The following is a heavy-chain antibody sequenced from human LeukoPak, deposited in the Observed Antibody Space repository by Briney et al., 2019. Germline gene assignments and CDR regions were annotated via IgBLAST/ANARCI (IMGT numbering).Heavy chain of an antibody. CDR1: SASISSYS. CDR2: IYTSGST. D-gene: IGHD3-10*01. CDR3: ARYYGSRILGYYMDV. V-gene: IGHV4-4*07. Sequence: PSETLSLTCTVSSASISSYSWSWIRQPAGKGLEWIGRIYTSGSTNYNPSLKGRVTMSIDTSTNQFSLRLTSVAAADTAVYYCARYYGSRILGYYMDVWGKGTTVTVSS. J-gene: IGHJ6*03.